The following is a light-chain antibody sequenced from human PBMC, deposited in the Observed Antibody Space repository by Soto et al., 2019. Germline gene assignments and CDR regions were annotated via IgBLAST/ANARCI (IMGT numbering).Light chain of an antibody. CDR2: EVS. Sequence: ALTQPASVSGSPGQSITISCTGTSSDVGAYNYVSWYQQHPGKAPKLMIYEVSYRPSGVSDRFSGSRSGNTASLTISGLQAEDESDYYCSSYTSSTTWVFGGGTQLTVL. CDR1: SSDVGAYNY. V-gene: IGLV2-14*01. J-gene: IGLJ3*02. CDR3: SSYTSSTTWV.